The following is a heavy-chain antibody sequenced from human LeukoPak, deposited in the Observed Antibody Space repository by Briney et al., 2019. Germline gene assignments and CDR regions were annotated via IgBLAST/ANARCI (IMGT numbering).Heavy chain of an antibody. D-gene: IGHD3-16*02. Sequence: ASVNVSCTASEYTFTSYDINWVRQATGQRLEWMGWMNPYNGETGYAQKFQGRVTITRDTSTNTAYMELNSLTSEDTAVFYCARGQWGSYGSWYYDYWGQGTLVTVSS. J-gene: IGHJ4*02. CDR1: EYTFTSYD. V-gene: IGHV1-8*03. CDR3: ARGQWGSYGSWYYDY. CDR2: MNPYNGET.